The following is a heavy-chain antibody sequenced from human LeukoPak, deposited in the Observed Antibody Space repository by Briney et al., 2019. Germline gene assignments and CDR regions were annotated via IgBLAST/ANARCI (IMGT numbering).Heavy chain of an antibody. CDR3: ARARITMIVVVNGWFDP. V-gene: IGHV1-2*02. Sequence: ASVKVSCKASGYTFTGYYMHWVRQAPGQGLEWMGWINPNSGGTNYAQKFQGRVTMTRDTSISTAYMKLSRLRSDDTAVYYCARARITMIVVVNGWFDPWGQGTLVTVSS. CDR1: GYTFTGYY. D-gene: IGHD3-22*01. CDR2: INPNSGGT. J-gene: IGHJ5*02.